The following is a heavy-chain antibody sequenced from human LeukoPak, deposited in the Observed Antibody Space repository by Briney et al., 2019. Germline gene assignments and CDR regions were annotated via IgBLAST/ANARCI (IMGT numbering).Heavy chain of an antibody. CDR2: ISSSSSYI. J-gene: IGHJ4*02. CDR1: GFTFSSYS. CDR3: ASSPFDYYYDSSGYYDY. Sequence: GGPLRLSCAASGFTFSSYSMNWVRQAPGKGLEWVSSISSSSSYIYYADSVKGRFTISRDNAKKSLYLQMNSLRAEDTAVYYCASSPFDYYYDSSGYYDYWGQGTLVTVSS. D-gene: IGHD3-22*01. V-gene: IGHV3-21*01.